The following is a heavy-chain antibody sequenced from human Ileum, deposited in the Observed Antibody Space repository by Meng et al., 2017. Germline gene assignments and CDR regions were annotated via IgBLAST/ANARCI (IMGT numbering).Heavy chain of an antibody. Sequence: QVQLQESGPGLVKPSQTLSLTCAVSGDSINRGDHYWTCIRQPPGKGPEWMGYIYSSGRTYYTPSLKGRLTISADTSQSTFSLKLNSVTATDTAVYFCAKATYLGSGYYFDYWGQGALVTVSS. V-gene: IGHV4-30-4*01. J-gene: IGHJ4*02. CDR1: GDSINRGDHY. CDR3: AKATYLGSGYYFDY. D-gene: IGHD3-10*01. CDR2: IYSSGRT.